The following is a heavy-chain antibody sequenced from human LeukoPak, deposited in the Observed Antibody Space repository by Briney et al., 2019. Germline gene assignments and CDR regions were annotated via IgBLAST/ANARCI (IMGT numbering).Heavy chain of an antibody. CDR1: GSAFSTYW. J-gene: IGHJ4*02. V-gene: IGHV3-7*01. D-gene: IGHD2-2*01. CDR3: SSQPAVLDLDC. Sequence: PGGSLRLSCAASGSAFSTYWMTWVRQAPGKGLEWVANIKPDGGGKNYLDSVKGRFTIPRDNAKNSLYLYMNSLRVEDTAVYYCSSQPAVLDLDCWGQGTLVTVSS. CDR2: IKPDGGGK.